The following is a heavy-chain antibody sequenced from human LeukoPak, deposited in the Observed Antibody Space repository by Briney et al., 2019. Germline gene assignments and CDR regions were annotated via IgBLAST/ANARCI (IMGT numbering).Heavy chain of an antibody. Sequence: GGSLRLSCAASGFTFSNYGMGWVRQTPGKGLEWLSSVSGSGANTYYADSVKGRFTISRDNSKNTLYLQMNSLRAEDTAVYYCAKDPYPYYYDSSGPRLYWGQGTLVTVSS. J-gene: IGHJ4*02. CDR2: VSGSGANT. CDR3: AKDPYPYYYDSSGPRLY. V-gene: IGHV3-23*01. D-gene: IGHD3-22*01. CDR1: GFTFSNYG.